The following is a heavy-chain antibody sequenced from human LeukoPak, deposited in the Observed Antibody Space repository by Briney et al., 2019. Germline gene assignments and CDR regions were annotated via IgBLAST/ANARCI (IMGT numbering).Heavy chain of an antibody. CDR1: GFTFSSYG. D-gene: IGHD3-22*01. Sequence: PGGSLRLSCAASGFTFSSYGMHWVRQAPGKGLEWVGVIWYDGSNKYYADSVKGRFTISRDNSKNTLYLQMNSLRAEDTAVYYCAKDLTYYYDSSGYYAGGFDYWGRGTLVTVSS. CDR2: IWYDGSNK. J-gene: IGHJ4*02. V-gene: IGHV3-33*06. CDR3: AKDLTYYYDSSGYYAGGFDY.